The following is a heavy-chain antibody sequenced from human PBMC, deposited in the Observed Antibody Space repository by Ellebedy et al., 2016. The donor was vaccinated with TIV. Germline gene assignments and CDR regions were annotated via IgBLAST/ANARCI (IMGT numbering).Heavy chain of an antibody. Sequence: PGGSLRLSCAASGFTFSSYWMSWVRQAPGKGLEWVANIKPDGSEKDYVDSVKGRFTISRDNAKNSLYLQMNSLRAEDTAIYYCARDPVGVGPAFDVWGQGTMVTVSS. CDR1: GFTFSSYW. V-gene: IGHV3-7*03. CDR3: ARDPVGVGPAFDV. D-gene: IGHD4-23*01. J-gene: IGHJ3*01. CDR2: IKPDGSEK.